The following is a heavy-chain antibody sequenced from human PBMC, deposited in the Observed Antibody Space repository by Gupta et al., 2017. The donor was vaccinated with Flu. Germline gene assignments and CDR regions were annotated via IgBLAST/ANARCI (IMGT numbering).Heavy chain of an antibody. D-gene: IGHD3-10*01. Sequence: QVQLEESGPGLVKPSETLSLTCAVSGLSISSGYYWGWLRQPPGKGLEWIGSIYPTGSTYYNPSLKSRVIISIDTSKNHFSLKLSSVTATDTAVYFCATDYDSGRSVGGYWGQGTLVTVSS. CDR3: ATDYDSGRSVGGY. CDR2: IYPTGST. CDR1: GLSISSGYY. J-gene: IGHJ4*02. V-gene: IGHV4-38-2*01.